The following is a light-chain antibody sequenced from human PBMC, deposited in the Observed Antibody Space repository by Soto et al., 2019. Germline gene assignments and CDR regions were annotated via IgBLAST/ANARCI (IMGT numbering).Light chain of an antibody. CDR2: GNS. Sequence: QSVLTQPPSVSGASGQRVTISCTGSSSNIGAGYDVHWYQQLPGTAPKLLIYGNSNRPSGVPDRFSGSKSGTSASLAITGLQAEDEADYYCQPYDSSLTGSYVFGNGTKVTV. CDR3: QPYDSSLTGSYV. V-gene: IGLV1-40*01. CDR1: SSNIGAGYD. J-gene: IGLJ1*01.